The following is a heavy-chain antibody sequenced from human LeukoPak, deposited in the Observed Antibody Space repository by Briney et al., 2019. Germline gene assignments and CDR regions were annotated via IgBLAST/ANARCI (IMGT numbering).Heavy chain of an antibody. D-gene: IGHD3-16*02. J-gene: IGHJ3*02. CDR3: ARGTGLRDYVWGSYRYLWAFDI. V-gene: IGHV1-8*01. Sequence: GASVKVSCKVSGYTFISYDINWVRQATGQGLEWLAWMNPHNGNTAFAQKFQGRVTVTRDTSISTAYMELSGLRSEDTAVYYCARGTGLRDYVWGSYRYLWAFDIWGQGTMVTVSS. CDR1: GYTFISYD. CDR2: MNPHNGNT.